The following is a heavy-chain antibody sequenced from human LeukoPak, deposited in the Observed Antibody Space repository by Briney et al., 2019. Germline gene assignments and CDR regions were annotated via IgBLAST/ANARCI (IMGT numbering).Heavy chain of an antibody. J-gene: IGHJ4*02. CDR3: ARAVDTARNYYFDY. CDR2: IYYSGST. Sequence: KSSETLSLTCTVSGGSVSSGSYYWSWIRQPPGKGLEWIGYIYYSGSTNYNPSLKSRVTISVDTSKNQFSLKLSSVTAADTAVYYCARAVDTARNYYFDYWGQGTLVTVSS. D-gene: IGHD5-18*01. CDR1: GGSVSSGSYY. V-gene: IGHV4-61*01.